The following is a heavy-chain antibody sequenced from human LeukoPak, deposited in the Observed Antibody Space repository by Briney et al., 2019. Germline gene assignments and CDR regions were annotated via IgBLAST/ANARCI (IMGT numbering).Heavy chain of an antibody. Sequence: PGESLTLSCAAYRFTFSTAWMSWVRQAPGRGLEWVGRIKTKTDVGTTEYAAPLKDRFTISRDDSNNSLYLQKNSLKTGDTAVYYCARDLSDFGVKNENWFDPWGQGTLVTVSS. V-gene: IGHV3-15*01. CDR2: IKTKTDVGTT. J-gene: IGHJ5*02. D-gene: IGHD3-3*01. CDR3: ARDLSDFGVKNENWFDP. CDR1: RFTFSTAW.